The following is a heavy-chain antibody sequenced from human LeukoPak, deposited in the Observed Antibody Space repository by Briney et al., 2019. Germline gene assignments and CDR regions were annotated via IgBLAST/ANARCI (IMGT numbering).Heavy chain of an antibody. V-gene: IGHV1-46*01. J-gene: IGHJ4*02. CDR2: INPSGGST. Sequence: ASVKVSCKASGYTFTSYYMHWVRQAPGQGLEWMGIINPSGGSTSYAQKFQGRVTMTRDMSTSTVYMELSSLRSEDTAVYYCARGWLNYDFWSGSDYWGQGTLVTVSS. CDR3: ARGWLNYDFWSGSDY. CDR1: GYTFTSYY. D-gene: IGHD3-3*01.